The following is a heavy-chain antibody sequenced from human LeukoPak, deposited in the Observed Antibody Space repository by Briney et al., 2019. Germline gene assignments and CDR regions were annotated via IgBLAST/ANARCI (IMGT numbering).Heavy chain of an antibody. V-gene: IGHV1-69*05. CDR2: IIPIFGTA. CDR3: ARPRIARPSHYCFDY. D-gene: IGHD3-16*02. CDR1: GGTFSSYA. Sequence: SVRVSCKASGGTFSSYAISWVRQAPGQALEWMGRIIPIFGTANYAQKFQGRVTITTDESTSTAYMELSSLRSEDTAVYYRARPRIARPSHYCFDYWGQGTLVTVSS. J-gene: IGHJ4*02.